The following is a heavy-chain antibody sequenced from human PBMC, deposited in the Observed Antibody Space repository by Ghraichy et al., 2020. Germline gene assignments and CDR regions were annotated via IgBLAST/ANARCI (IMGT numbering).Heavy chain of an antibody. Sequence: SQTLSLTCTVSGGSMTNYYWSWIRQPPGKELECIGCIYYRGETQFHPSLQSRVTMSVDTSKNQFSLRLTSVTAAYTAVYYCARGASTYDYWGRGTLVTVSS. CDR2: IYYRGET. V-gene: IGHV4-59*01. CDR1: GGSMTNYY. D-gene: IGHD6-6*01. CDR3: ARGASTYDY. J-gene: IGHJ4*02.